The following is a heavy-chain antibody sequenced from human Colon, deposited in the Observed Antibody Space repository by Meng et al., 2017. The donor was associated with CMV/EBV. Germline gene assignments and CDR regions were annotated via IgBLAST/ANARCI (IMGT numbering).Heavy chain of an antibody. CDR3: TREGFDY. J-gene: IGHJ4*02. CDR1: GYTFTGYW. CDR2: IKPSTGDT. Sequence: QVQQVQSGVEVKKPGTSVNLSCKASGYTFTGYWMHWVRQAPGQGLEWMGRIKPSTGDTNYAQNFQGRVTVTRDTSISTVYMEVNSLTSDDTAVYYCTREGFDYWGQGALVTVSS. V-gene: IGHV1-2*06.